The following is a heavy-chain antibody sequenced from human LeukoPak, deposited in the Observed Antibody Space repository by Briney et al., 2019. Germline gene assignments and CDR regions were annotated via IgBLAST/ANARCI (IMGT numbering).Heavy chain of an antibody. V-gene: IGHV4-59*08. Sequence: SETLSLTCTVSGGSMSPYHWAWIQQPPGKGLEWTGYIYYSGSTNYNPSLKSRVTISVDTSKNQFSLKLSSVTAADTAIYYCARAVSGRFDYWGQGALVTVSS. D-gene: IGHD6-19*01. CDR2: IYYSGST. CDR1: GGSMSPYH. J-gene: IGHJ4*02. CDR3: ARAVSGRFDY.